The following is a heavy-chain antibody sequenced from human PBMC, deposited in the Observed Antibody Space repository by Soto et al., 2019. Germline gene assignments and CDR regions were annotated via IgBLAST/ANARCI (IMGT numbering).Heavy chain of an antibody. V-gene: IGHV4-59*01. CDR2: IYYSGST. CDR1: GGSISSYY. Sequence: QVQLQESGPGLVKPSETLSLTCTVSGGSISSYYWSWIRQPPGKGLEWIGYIYYSGSTNYNPSLKSRVTISVDTSKNQFSLKLSSVTAADTAVYYCARSPRARDNWFDPWGQGTLVTVSS. J-gene: IGHJ5*02. CDR3: ARSPRARDNWFDP.